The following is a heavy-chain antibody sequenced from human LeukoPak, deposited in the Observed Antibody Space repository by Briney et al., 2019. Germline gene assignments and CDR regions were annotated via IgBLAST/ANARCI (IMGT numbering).Heavy chain of an antibody. CDR2: VNPNSGNT. CDR3: TRGSSGRRDY. D-gene: IGHD6-19*01. Sequence: ASVKVSCKASGYTFTSCDINWVRQATGQGLEWIGWVNPNSGNTGYGQSFQGRVTMTRDNSISTAYMELSNLRSEDTAIYYCTRGSSGRRDYWGQGTLVTVSS. CDR1: GYTFTSCD. V-gene: IGHV1-8*01. J-gene: IGHJ4*02.